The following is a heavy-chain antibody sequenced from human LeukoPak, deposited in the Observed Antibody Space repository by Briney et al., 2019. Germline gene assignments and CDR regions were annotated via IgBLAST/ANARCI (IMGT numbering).Heavy chain of an antibody. Sequence: GESLKISCKGSGHSFTSYWIGWVRQMPGKGLEWMGIIYPGDSDTRYSPSFQGQVTISADKSISTAYLQWSSLKASDTAMYYCARHEVVPAARRDDYYYYMDVWGKGTTVTVSS. V-gene: IGHV5-51*01. J-gene: IGHJ6*03. CDR3: ARHEVVPAARRDDYYYYMDV. CDR1: GHSFTSYW. CDR2: IYPGDSDT. D-gene: IGHD2-2*01.